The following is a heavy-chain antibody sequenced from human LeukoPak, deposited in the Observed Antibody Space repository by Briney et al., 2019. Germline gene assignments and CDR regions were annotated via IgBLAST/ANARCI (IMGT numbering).Heavy chain of an antibody. CDR3: ARSPYYYDSSGLRNAFDI. CDR1: GGSISSYY. V-gene: IGHV4-4*07. J-gene: IGHJ3*02. CDR2: IYTSGST. D-gene: IGHD3-22*01. Sequence: SETLSLTCTVSGGSISSYYWSWIRQPAGKGLEWIGRIYTSGSTNYNPSLKSRVTMSVDTSKNQFSLKLSSVTAADTAVYYCARSPYYYDSSGLRNAFDIWGQGTVVTVSS.